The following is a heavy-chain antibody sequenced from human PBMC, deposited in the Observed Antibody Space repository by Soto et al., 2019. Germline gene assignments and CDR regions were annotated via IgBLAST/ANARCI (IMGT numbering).Heavy chain of an antibody. J-gene: IGHJ4*02. Sequence: SETLSLTCTVSGGSISSSSYYWGWIRQPPGKGLEWIGSIYYSGSTYYNPSLKSRVTISVDTSKNQFSLKLSSVTAADTAVYYCARRKFSSSWSNYFDYWGQGTLVTVSS. CDR3: ARRKFSSSWSNYFDY. V-gene: IGHV4-39*01. CDR1: GGSISSSSYY. D-gene: IGHD6-13*01. CDR2: IYYSGST.